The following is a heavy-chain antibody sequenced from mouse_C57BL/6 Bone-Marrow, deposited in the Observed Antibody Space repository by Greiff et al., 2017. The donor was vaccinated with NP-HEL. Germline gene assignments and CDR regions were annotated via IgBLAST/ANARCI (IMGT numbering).Heavy chain of an antibody. J-gene: IGHJ1*03. CDR2: INPNNGGT. CDR1: GYTFTDYY. V-gene: IGHV1-26*01. Sequence: EVQLQQSGPALVQPGASVKISCKASGYTFTDYYMNWVKQSHGKSLEWIGDINPNNGGTSYNHKFKGKATLTVDKSSSTVYMELSSLTSEDSAVYYCARRFIYYDYDGYFDVWGTGTTVTVSS. CDR3: ARRFIYYDYDGYFDV. D-gene: IGHD2-4*01.